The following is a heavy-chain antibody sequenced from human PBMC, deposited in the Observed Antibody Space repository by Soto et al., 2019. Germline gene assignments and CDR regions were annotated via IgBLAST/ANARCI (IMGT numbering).Heavy chain of an antibody. V-gene: IGHV4-39*01. J-gene: IGHJ4*02. Sequence: QLQLQESGPGLVKPSETLSLTCAVSGGSISGSYYYWAWLRQSPGKGPEWIGSVFYTGFTSYNPSLESRVSVSVDTSKSQFSLKLSVVTAADTAVYYCATSQKGYNWNYFDHWGQGALVTVSS. CDR2: VFYTGFT. D-gene: IGHD1-20*01. CDR1: GGSISGSYYY. CDR3: ATSQKGYNWNYFDH.